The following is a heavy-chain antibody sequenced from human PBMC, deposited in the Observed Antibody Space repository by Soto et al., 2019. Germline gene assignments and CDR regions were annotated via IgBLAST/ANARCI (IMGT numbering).Heavy chain of an antibody. D-gene: IGHD5-12*01. V-gene: IGHV1-69*13. CDR1: GGTFSSYA. J-gene: IGHJ6*02. CDR3: ARDRGGGYDWNYYYYGMDV. CDR2: IIPIFGTA. Sequence: SVKVSCKASGGTFSSYAMSWVRQAPGQGLEWMGGIIPIFGTANYAQKFQGRVTITADESTSTAYMELSSLRSEDTAVYYCARDRGGGYDWNYYYYGMDVWGQGTTVTVSS.